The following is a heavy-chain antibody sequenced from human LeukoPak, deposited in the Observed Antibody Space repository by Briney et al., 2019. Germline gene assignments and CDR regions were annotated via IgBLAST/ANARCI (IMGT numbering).Heavy chain of an antibody. Sequence: GGSLRLSCAASGFTFSSYSMNWVRQAPGKGLEWVSSISSSSSYIYYADSVKGRFTISRDNAKNSLYLQMNSLRAEDTAVYYCASLYYDSSGYTKYLDYWGQGTLVTVSS. CDR1: GFTFSSYS. D-gene: IGHD3-22*01. J-gene: IGHJ4*02. CDR2: ISSSSSYI. CDR3: ASLYYDSSGYTKYLDY. V-gene: IGHV3-21*01.